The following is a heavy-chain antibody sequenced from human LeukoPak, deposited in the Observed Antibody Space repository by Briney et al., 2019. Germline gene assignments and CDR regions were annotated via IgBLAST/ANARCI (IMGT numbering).Heavy chain of an antibody. CDR1: GYTFTSYY. D-gene: IGHD6-13*01. CDR2: INPSGGST. V-gene: IGHV1-46*01. Sequence: ASVKVSCKASGYTFTSYYMHWVRQAPGQGLEWMGIINPSGGSTSYAQKFQGRVTMTRDMSTSTVYMELSSLRSEETAVYYCATIFPGIAAAGTFDYWGQGTLVTVSS. J-gene: IGHJ4*02. CDR3: ATIFPGIAAAGTFDY.